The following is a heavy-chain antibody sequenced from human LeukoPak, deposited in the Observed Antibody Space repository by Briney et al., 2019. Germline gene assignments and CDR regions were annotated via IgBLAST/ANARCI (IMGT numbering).Heavy chain of an antibody. V-gene: IGHV3-23*01. CDR2: ITGNSDHT. CDR1: GFTFGTYV. J-gene: IGHJ4*02. Sequence: GGSLRLSCEAAGFTFGTYVMGWVRQAPGKGLEWVAGITGNSDHTHHADSVKGRFTVSRDNSKNTLFLQMDSLRAEDTAVYYCGGFNTGWYDYWGQGTLVTVSS. CDR3: GGFNTGWYDY. D-gene: IGHD6-19*01.